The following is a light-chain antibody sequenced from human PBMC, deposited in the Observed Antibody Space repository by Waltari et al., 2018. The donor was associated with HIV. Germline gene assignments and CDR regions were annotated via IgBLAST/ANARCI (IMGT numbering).Light chain of an antibody. J-gene: IGLJ1*01. CDR1: SLRKYS. CDR3: DSRDSNDIHHV. V-gene: IGLV3-19*01. Sequence: SSELTQDPAVSVALGQTIRITCQGDSLRKYSANWYQQKPGQAPVVVMYGKDNRPSGIQARFSGSSSGNTGTLTITGAQAEDEADYYCDSRDSNDIHHVFGTGTKVT. CDR2: GKD.